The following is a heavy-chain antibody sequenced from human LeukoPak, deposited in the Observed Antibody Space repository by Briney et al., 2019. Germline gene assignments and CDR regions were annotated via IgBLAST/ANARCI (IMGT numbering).Heavy chain of an antibody. CDR2: VYYSGIA. J-gene: IGHJ6*02. V-gene: IGHV4-59*01. D-gene: IGHD3-3*02. CDR1: GGSLSSYY. Sequence: SETLSLTCTVSGGSLSSYYWSWIRQPPGKGLEWIGYVYYSGIANYNPSLKSRVTMSADTSKSQFSLNLSSVTAADTAVYYCARGLARGYYYGMDVWGQGTTVTVSS. CDR3: ARGLARGYYYGMDV.